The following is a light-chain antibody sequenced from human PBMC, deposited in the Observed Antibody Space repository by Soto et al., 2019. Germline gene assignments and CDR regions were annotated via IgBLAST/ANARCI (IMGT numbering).Light chain of an antibody. J-gene: IGKJ1*01. CDR3: QQYNSYSQA. CDR2: DAS. CDR1: QSISDW. Sequence: DIQITLSPYALSGSVVARLTITCRASQSISDWLAWFQQKPGKAPKLLIYDASSLESGVPSRFSGSGSGTEFTLTISSLQPDDFASYYCQQYNSYSQAFGQGTKVDI. V-gene: IGKV1-5*01.